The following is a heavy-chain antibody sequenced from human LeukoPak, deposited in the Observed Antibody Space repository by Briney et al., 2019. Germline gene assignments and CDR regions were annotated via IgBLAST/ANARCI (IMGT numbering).Heavy chain of an antibody. Sequence: ASVKVSCKTSGYTFTGHYMHWVRQAPGQGLQWMGWMNSNSGGTLYAQKFQGRVTMTRDLSTSPAYLELTSLRSDDTALYYCARDRDSGYDGFDNWGQGTLVTVSS. CDR3: ARDRDSGYDGFDN. D-gene: IGHD5-12*01. CDR1: GYTFTGHY. J-gene: IGHJ4*02. V-gene: IGHV1-2*02. CDR2: MNSNSGGT.